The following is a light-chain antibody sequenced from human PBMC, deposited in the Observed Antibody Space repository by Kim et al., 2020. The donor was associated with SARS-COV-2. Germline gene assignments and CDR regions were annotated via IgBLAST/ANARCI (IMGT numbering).Light chain of an antibody. Sequence: GQSITISCTGTSSDVGGYNYVSWYQQHPGKAPKLMIYDVTERPSGISNRFSGSKSGNTASLTISGLQAEDEADYHCTSHTSASTWVFGGGTQLTVL. CDR2: DVT. V-gene: IGLV2-14*04. CDR1: SSDVGGYNY. J-gene: IGLJ3*02. CDR3: TSHTSASTWV.